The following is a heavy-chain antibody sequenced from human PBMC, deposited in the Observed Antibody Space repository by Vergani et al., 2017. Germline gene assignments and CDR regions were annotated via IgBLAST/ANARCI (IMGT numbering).Heavy chain of an antibody. CDR2: ICHTGSA. Sequence: QVQLQESGPGLVKPPGTLSLTCAVSGDSISSNNCWTWVRQPPGKGLEWIGEICHTGSAYYNPSLKSRFTVSVDTSMNQVSLKLNSVTAADTAVYYCVRTVALWFGETKDGGWFDPWGQGTLVTVTS. J-gene: IGHJ5*02. CDR3: VRTVALWFGETKDGGWFDP. V-gene: IGHV4-4*03. CDR1: GDSISSNNC. D-gene: IGHD3-10*01.